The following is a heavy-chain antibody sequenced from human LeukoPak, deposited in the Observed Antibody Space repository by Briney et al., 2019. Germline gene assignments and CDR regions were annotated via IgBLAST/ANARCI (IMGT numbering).Heavy chain of an antibody. J-gene: IGHJ5*02. CDR1: GGSVSSSYYY. V-gene: IGHV4-39*07. Sequence: PSETLSLTCTVSGGSVSSSYYYWGWIRQPPGKGLEWIGSIYYSGNTYYNPSLKSRVTISVDTSRNQFSLKLSSVTAADTAVYYCARHGSSWYGGFDPWGQGTLVTVSS. CDR2: IYYSGNT. D-gene: IGHD6-13*01. CDR3: ARHGSSWYGGFDP.